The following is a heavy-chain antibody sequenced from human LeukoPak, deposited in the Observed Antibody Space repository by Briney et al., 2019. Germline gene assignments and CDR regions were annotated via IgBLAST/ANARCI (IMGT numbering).Heavy chain of an antibody. CDR1: GFTFSSYS. CDR2: ISSSSSYI. J-gene: IGHJ4*02. CDR3: ARVPHYYGSGTLAPSDY. D-gene: IGHD3-10*01. Sequence: GGSLRLSCAASGFTFSSYSMNWVRQVPGKGLEWVSSISSSSSYIYYADSVKGRFTISRDNAKNSLYLQMNSLRAEDTAVYYCARVPHYYGSGTLAPSDYWGQGTLVTVSS. V-gene: IGHV3-21*01.